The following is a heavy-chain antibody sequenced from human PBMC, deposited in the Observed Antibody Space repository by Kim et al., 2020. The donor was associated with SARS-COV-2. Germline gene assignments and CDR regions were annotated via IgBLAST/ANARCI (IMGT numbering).Heavy chain of an antibody. Sequence: NYNPSLKSRVTISVDTSKNQFSLKLSSVTAADTAVYYCARGLHYGDYDYWGQGTLVTVSS. J-gene: IGHJ4*02. D-gene: IGHD4-17*01. V-gene: IGHV4-34*01. CDR3: ARGLHYGDYDY.